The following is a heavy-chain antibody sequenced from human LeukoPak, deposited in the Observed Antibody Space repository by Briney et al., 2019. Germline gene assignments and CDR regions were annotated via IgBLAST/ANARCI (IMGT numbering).Heavy chain of an antibody. J-gene: IGHJ3*02. V-gene: IGHV3-53*05. CDR2: IYSGGST. D-gene: IGHD3-22*01. CDR3: AKGPTYYYDSSGYFSHAFDI. Sequence: GGSLRLSCAASGFTVSSNYMSWVRQAPGKGLEWVSVIYSGGSTYYADSVKGRFTISRGNSKNTLYLQMNSLRAEDTAVYYCAKGPTYYYDSSGYFSHAFDIWGQGTMVTVSS. CDR1: GFTVSSNY.